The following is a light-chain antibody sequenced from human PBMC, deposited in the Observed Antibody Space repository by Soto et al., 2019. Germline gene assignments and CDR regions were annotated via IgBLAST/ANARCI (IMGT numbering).Light chain of an antibody. V-gene: IGLV1-47*01. Sequence: QSVLTQPPSASGAPGQRVTISCSGSFSNIGSNYVYGYQQLPGTAPRLLIYRNGQRPSGVPDRFSGSKSGASASLDISGLRSEDEADYYCAAWNASVWVFGGGTKLTVL. CDR1: FSNIGSNY. CDR2: RNG. J-gene: IGLJ3*02. CDR3: AAWNASVWV.